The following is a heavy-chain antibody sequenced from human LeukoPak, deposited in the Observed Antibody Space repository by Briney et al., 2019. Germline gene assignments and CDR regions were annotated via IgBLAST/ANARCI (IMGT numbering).Heavy chain of an antibody. V-gene: IGHV3-33*08. CDR2: IWYDGSNK. CDR3: ARDAVRGVIPYYFDY. Sequence: GGSLRLSCAASGFTFSSYGMHWVRQAPGKGLEWVAVIWYDGSNKYYADSVKGRFTISRDNSKNTLYLQMNSLGAEDTAVYYCARDAVRGVIPYYFDYWGQGTLVTVSS. J-gene: IGHJ4*02. D-gene: IGHD3-10*01. CDR1: GFTFSSYG.